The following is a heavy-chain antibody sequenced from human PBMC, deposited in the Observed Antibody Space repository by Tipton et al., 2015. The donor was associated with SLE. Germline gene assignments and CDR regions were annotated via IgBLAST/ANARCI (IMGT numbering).Heavy chain of an antibody. J-gene: IGHJ4*02. CDR1: GGSFSGYY. D-gene: IGHD3-22*01. V-gene: IGHV4-34*01. CDR3: ARRAREHYYDSSGYYYYFDY. CDR2: INHSGST. Sequence: TLSLTCAVYGGSFSGYYWSWIRQPPGKGLEWIGEINHSGSTNYNPSLKSRVTISVDTSKNQFSLKLSSVTAADTAVYYCARRAREHYYDSSGYYYYFDYWGQGTLVTVSS.